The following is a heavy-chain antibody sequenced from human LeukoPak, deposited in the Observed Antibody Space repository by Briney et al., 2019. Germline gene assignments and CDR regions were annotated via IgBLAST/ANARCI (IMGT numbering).Heavy chain of an antibody. Sequence: SETLSLTCAVSGGSISSSNWWSWVRQPPGKGLEWIGEIYHSGSTNYNPSLKSRVTISVDKSKNQFSLKLSSVTAADTAVYYCARVQQLVSAYYYYYMDVWGKGTTVTVSS. D-gene: IGHD6-13*01. CDR1: GGSISSSNW. CDR3: ARVQQLVSAYYYYYMDV. V-gene: IGHV4-4*02. J-gene: IGHJ6*03. CDR2: IYHSGST.